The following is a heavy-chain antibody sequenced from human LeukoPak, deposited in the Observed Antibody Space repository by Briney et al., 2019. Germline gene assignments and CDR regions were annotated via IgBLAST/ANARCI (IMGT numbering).Heavy chain of an antibody. J-gene: IGHJ3*02. V-gene: IGHV4-59*01. CDR2: IYYSGST. Sequence: SETLSLTCTVSGGSISSYYWSWIRQPPGKGLEWIGYIYYSGSTNYNPSLKSRVTISVDTSKNQFSLKLSSVTAADTAVYYCASRITIFGVVTPYAFDIWGQGTMVTVSS. CDR1: GGSISSYY. CDR3: ASRITIFGVVTPYAFDI. D-gene: IGHD3-3*01.